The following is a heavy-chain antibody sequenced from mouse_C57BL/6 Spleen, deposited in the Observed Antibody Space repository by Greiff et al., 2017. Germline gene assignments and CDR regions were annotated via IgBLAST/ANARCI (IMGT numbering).Heavy chain of an antibody. Sequence: EVQLQQSGAELVRPGASVKLSCTASGFNIKDDYMHWVKQRPEQGLEWIGWLDPENGDSEYASKFQGKATITADTSSNTAYLRLSSLTSEDTAVYYCTTAGTGYWGQGTTLTVSS. CDR1: GFNIKDDY. D-gene: IGHD4-1*01. V-gene: IGHV14-4*01. CDR2: LDPENGDS. J-gene: IGHJ2*01. CDR3: TTAGTGY.